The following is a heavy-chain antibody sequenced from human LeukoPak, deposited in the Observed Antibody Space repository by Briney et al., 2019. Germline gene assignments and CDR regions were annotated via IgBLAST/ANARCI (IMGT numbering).Heavy chain of an antibody. CDR2: MNPNSGNT. Sequence: ASVKVSCKASGYTFTSYDINWVRQATGQGLEWMGWMNPNSGNTGYAQKFQGRVTMTRNTSLSTAYMELSSLRSEDTAVYYCARGWLGARRNWFDPWGQGTLVTVSS. D-gene: IGHD3-9*01. CDR3: ARGWLGARRNWFDP. V-gene: IGHV1-8*01. CDR1: GYTFTSYD. J-gene: IGHJ5*02.